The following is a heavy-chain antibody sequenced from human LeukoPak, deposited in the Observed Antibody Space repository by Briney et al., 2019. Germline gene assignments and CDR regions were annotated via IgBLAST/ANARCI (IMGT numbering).Heavy chain of an antibody. D-gene: IGHD6-13*01. V-gene: IGHV1-46*01. CDR2: INPSGGST. J-gene: IGHJ4*02. CDR1: GYTFTSDY. Sequence: ASVKVSCKASGYTFTSDYMHWVRQAPGQGLEWMGIINPSGGSTSYAQKFQGRVTMTRDTSTSTVYMELSSLRSEDTAVYYCARDPRIAAAGTSQYFDYWGQGTLVTVSS. CDR3: ARDPRIAAAGTSQYFDY.